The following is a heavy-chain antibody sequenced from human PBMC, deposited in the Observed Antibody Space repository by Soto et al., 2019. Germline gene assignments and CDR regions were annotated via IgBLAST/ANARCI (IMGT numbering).Heavy chain of an antibody. D-gene: IGHD1-1*01. J-gene: IGHJ4*02. V-gene: IGHV3-23*01. Sequence: SXRXSCAACGFTISXYAMSCVRQAQGKGLEWVPAISDRGDTTHYADSVKGRFTISRDTSKNTLYLQMNTLRAEDTAVYYCAKDKPGTTSFDYWGRGTPGTVSS. CDR2: ISDRGDTT. CDR1: GFTISXYA. CDR3: AKDKPGTTSFDY.